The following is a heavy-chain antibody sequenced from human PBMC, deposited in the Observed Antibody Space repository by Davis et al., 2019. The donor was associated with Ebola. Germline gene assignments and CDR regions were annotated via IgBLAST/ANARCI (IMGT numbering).Heavy chain of an antibody. CDR3: ARDSRWPAYYYYGMDV. V-gene: IGHV1-69*04. Sequence: AASVKVSCKASGGTFSSYAISWVRQAPGQGLEWMGRIIPILGIANYAQKLQGRVTMTTDTSTSTAYMELRSLRSDDTAVYYCARDSRWPAYYYYGMDVWGQGTTVTVSS. CDR2: IIPILGIA. J-gene: IGHJ6*02. D-gene: IGHD2-15*01. CDR1: GGTFSSYA.